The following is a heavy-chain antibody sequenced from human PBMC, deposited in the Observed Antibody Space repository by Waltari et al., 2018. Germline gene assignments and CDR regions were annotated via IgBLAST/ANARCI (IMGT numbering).Heavy chain of an antibody. J-gene: IGHJ4*02. V-gene: IGHV1-8*02. CDR1: GYPFSHYD. D-gene: IGHD3-3*01. CDR3: ARVHYDFWSGYYI. Sequence: QMQLVQSGAEVKKPGASVKVSCKASGYPFSHYDINWVRQATGHGLEWMGWINPKSGNTVSAQNFQDRVTITRDPSTSTVYMELSSLRSDDAAVYYCARVHYDFWSGYYIWGQGTLVTVPS. CDR2: INPKSGNT.